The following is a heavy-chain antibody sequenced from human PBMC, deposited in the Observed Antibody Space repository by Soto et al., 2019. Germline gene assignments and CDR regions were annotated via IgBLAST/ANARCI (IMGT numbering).Heavy chain of an antibody. CDR2: IIPLFGRA. J-gene: IGHJ2*01. CDR3: AQALGLAAAGPGRFDL. CDR1: GGTFSSYA. V-gene: IGHV1-69*12. Sequence: QVQLVQSGAEVKKPGSSVKVSCKASGGTFSSYAISWVRQAPGQGLEWMGGIIPLFGRAHYAQTFQGRVTITAAAPTSTAYMELSSLRSEDTAVYYCAQALGLAAAGPGRFDLWGRGTLVTVSS. D-gene: IGHD6-25*01.